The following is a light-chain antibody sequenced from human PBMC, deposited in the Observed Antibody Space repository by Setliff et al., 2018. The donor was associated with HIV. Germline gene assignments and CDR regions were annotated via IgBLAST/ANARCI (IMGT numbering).Light chain of an antibody. V-gene: IGLV2-14*01. CDR3: SSYTSSSTRV. J-gene: IGLJ1*01. CDR2: EVS. Sequence: QSALTQPASVSGSPGQSITTSCTGTSSDVGGYNYVSWYQQHPGKAPKLMIYEVSNRPSGVSNRFSGSKSGNTASLTISGLQAEDEADYYCSSYTSSSTRVFGTGTKVTVL. CDR1: SSDVGGYNY.